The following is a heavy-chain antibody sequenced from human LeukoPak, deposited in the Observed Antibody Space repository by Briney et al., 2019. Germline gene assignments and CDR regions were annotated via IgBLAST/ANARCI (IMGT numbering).Heavy chain of an antibody. CDR1: VRSISRVGYS. Sequence: SQTLSLTCAVSVRSISRVGYSWSWIRQPPAKGVDNVVYIDQSGNTHYNPSLKSRVTISVDRTENQFSLKLSSVTAADTAVYYCARGPGGIYYDRGAHYHDYWGQGTLVTVSS. D-gene: IGHD3-22*01. V-gene: IGHV4-30-2*01. CDR2: IDQSGNT. CDR3: ARGPGGIYYDRGAHYHDY. J-gene: IGHJ4*02.